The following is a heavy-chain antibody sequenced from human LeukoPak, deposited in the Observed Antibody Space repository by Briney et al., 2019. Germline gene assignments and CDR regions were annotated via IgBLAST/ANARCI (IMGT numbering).Heavy chain of an antibody. J-gene: IGHJ5*02. CDR2: IYRSGST. CDR1: GYSISSGYY. CDR3: ARHSPGLGPSRFDP. V-gene: IGHV4-38-2*01. D-gene: IGHD3-16*01. Sequence: SETLSLTCAVSGYSISSGYYWGWIRQPPGKGLEWIGSIYRSGSTYYNPSLKSRVTISVDTSKNQFSLKLSSVTAADTAVYYCARHSPGLGPSRFDPWGQGTLVTVSS.